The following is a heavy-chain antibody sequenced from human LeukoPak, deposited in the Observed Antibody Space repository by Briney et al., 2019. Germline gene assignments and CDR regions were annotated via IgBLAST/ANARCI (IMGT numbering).Heavy chain of an antibody. CDR1: GYTFTYYY. V-gene: IGHV1-2*02. Sequence: ASVKVSCKASGYTFTYYYMHWVRQAPGQGLEWMGWINPNSGGTNYAQKFQGRVTMTRDTSISTAYMELSRLRSDDTAVFYCAREAATLTPFGAFDIWGQGTMVTVSS. J-gene: IGHJ3*02. CDR2: INPNSGGT. D-gene: IGHD4-17*01. CDR3: AREAATLTPFGAFDI.